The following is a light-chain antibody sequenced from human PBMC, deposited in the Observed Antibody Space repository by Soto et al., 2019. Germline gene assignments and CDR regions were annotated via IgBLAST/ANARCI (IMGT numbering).Light chain of an antibody. CDR2: GNS. CDR3: QSYDSGLSGVV. Sequence: QSVLTQPPSVSGAPGQRVTISCTGSSSNIGAGYDVHWYQQLPGTAPKLLIYGNSNQPSGVPDRFSGSKSGTSASLAITGLQAEYEADYYCQSYDSGLSGVVFGGGTKLTVL. CDR1: SSNIGAGYD. J-gene: IGLJ2*01. V-gene: IGLV1-40*01.